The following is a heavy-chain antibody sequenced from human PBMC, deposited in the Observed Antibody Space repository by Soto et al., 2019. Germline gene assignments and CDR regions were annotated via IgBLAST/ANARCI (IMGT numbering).Heavy chain of an antibody. J-gene: IGHJ6*02. CDR3: ARQRGLRFLEWLSPDYYYYGMDV. V-gene: IGHV4-39*01. CDR1: GGSISSSSYY. D-gene: IGHD3-3*01. Sequence: ETLSLTCTVSGGSISSSSYYWGWIRQPPGKGLEWIGSIYYSGSTYYNPSLKSRVTISVDTSKNQFSLKLSSVTAADTAVYYCARQRGLRFLEWLSPDYYYYGMDVWGQGTTVTVSS. CDR2: IYYSGST.